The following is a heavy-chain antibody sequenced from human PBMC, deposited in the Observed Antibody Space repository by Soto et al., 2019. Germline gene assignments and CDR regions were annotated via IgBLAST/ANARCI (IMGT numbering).Heavy chain of an antibody. D-gene: IGHD5-12*01. CDR3: AKDGDTNIVGNYFDY. Sequence: EVQLLESGGGLVQPGGSLRLSCAASGFTFSNYAMNWVRQAPGKGLEWVSAISGSGGFTYYADSVKGWFTISRDNSKNTLFLQMNSLRAEDTAVFYCAKDGDTNIVGNYFDYWGQGTLVTVSS. CDR2: ISGSGGFT. CDR1: GFTFSNYA. V-gene: IGHV3-23*01. J-gene: IGHJ4*02.